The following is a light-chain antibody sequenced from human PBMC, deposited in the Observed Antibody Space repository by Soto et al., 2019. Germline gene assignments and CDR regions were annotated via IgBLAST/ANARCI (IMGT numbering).Light chain of an antibody. J-gene: IGLJ2*01. CDR2: DVN. V-gene: IGLV2-14*03. CDR3: NSYTSTSTPLV. Sequence: QSALTQPASVSGSPGQSVTISCTGTRFDIGNYDSVSWYQQHPGKAPKLIIYDVNNRPSGVSSRFSGSKSDTTASLTISGLQAEDEAHYYCNSYTSTSTPLVFGGGTKVTVL. CDR1: RFDIGNYDS.